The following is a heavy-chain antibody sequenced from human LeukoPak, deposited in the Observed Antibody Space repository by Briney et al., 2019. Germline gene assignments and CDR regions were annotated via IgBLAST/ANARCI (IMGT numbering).Heavy chain of an antibody. J-gene: IGHJ4*02. CDR1: GFTFSSYA. CDR3: AWGDGTYFDH. V-gene: IGHV3-23*01. D-gene: IGHD3-16*01. CDR2: ISSGGGT. Sequence: PGGSLRLSCAASGFTFSSYAMSWVRQAPGKGLEWVSTISSGGGTYYSDSVKGRFTISRDNSKNTMFLQMNSLRVEDTAVYYCAWGDGTYFDHWGLGTLVTVSS.